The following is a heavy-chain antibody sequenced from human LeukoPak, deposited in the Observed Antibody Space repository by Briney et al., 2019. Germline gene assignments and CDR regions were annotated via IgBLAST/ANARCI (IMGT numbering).Heavy chain of an antibody. Sequence: ASVKVSFKASGYSFASFGINWVRQAPGQGLEWMGWISAYNGDTNYAQNLQGRVTMTTDTSTSTAYMDLRRLRSDDTAVYYCARGGYYGSGSFPDCWGQGTLVTVSS. J-gene: IGHJ4*02. CDR1: GYSFASFG. CDR2: ISAYNGDT. CDR3: ARGGYYGSGSFPDC. D-gene: IGHD3-10*01. V-gene: IGHV1-18*01.